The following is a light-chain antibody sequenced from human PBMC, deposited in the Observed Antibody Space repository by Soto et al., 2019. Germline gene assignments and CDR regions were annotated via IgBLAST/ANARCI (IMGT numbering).Light chain of an antibody. J-gene: IGKJ1*01. CDR3: QQYGSSGT. CDR1: QSVSSSY. Sequence: EIVKTQSPATLSVSPGERATLSCRASQSVSSSYLAWYQQKPGQAPRLLIYGASNRATGIPDRFSGSGSGTDFTLTISRLEPEDFAVYYCQQYGSSGTFGQGTKVDIK. CDR2: GAS. V-gene: IGKV3-20*01.